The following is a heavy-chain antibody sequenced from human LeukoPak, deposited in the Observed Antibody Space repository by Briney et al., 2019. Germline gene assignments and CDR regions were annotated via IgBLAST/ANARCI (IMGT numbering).Heavy chain of an antibody. CDR3: AKDGRWIQLLFDY. CDR1: GFTVNSYA. V-gene: IGHV3-23*01. D-gene: IGHD5-18*01. CDR2: ISGGGGST. Sequence: GGSLRLSCAASGFTVNSYAMSWVRQAPGKGLEWVSGISGGGGSTYYADSVNGRFTISRDNSKHTLYLQVDSLRAEDAAVYYCAKDGRWIQLLFDYWGQGTLVTVSS. J-gene: IGHJ4*02.